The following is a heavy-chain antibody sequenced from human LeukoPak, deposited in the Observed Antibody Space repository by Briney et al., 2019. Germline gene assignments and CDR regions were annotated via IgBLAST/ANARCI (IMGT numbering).Heavy chain of an antibody. Sequence: PGGSLRLSCAASGFSFSSYRMNWVRQAPGKGLEWVSHISTTSSPTYYADTVKGRFAMSRDNAKNSVYLQMNSLRAEDTAVYYCARDFDFWSGYIVWGQGTLVTVSS. V-gene: IGHV3-48*04. CDR3: ARDFDFWSGYIV. CDR2: ISTTSSPT. D-gene: IGHD3-3*01. J-gene: IGHJ4*02. CDR1: GFSFSSYR.